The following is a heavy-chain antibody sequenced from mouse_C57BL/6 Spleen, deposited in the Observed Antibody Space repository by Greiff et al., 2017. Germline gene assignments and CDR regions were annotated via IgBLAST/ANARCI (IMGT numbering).Heavy chain of an antibody. CDR2: INPSTGGT. D-gene: IGHD2-13*01. J-gene: IGHJ3*01. V-gene: IGHV1-42*01. Sequence: VQLQQSGPELAKPGASVKISCKASGYSFTGYYMNWVKQSPEKSLEWIGEINPSTGGTTYNQKFKAKATLTVDKSSSTAYMQLKSLTSEDSAVXYCAHMTSRGWFAYWGQGTLVTVSA. CDR3: AHMTSRGWFAY. CDR1: GYSFTGYY.